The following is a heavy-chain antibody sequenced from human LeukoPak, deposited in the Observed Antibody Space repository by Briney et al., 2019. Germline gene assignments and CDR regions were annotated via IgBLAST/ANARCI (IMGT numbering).Heavy chain of an antibody. CDR3: AKDRVAAVYYYMDV. J-gene: IGHJ6*03. D-gene: IGHD6-13*01. Sequence: GGSLRLSCAASGFTFSSYAMSWVRRAPGKGLEWVSAISGSGDSTYYADSVKGRFTISRDNSKNTLYLQMNRLRAEDTAVYYCAKDRVAAVYYYMDVWGKGTTVTVSS. CDR2: ISGSGDST. CDR1: GFTFSSYA. V-gene: IGHV3-23*01.